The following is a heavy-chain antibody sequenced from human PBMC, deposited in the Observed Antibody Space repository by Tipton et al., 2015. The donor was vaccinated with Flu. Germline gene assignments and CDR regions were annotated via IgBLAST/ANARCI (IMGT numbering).Heavy chain of an antibody. CDR2: IYWDDDK. CDR3: AHRLYDWELPTLFFDH. Sequence: LVKPTQTLTLTCTFSGFSLSTSGVGVGWIRQPPGKALEWLALIYWDDDKRYSPSLKSRLTITKGTSKNQVVLTLTNMDPVDTATYYCAHRLYDWELPTLFFDHWGQGTLVPVSS. J-gene: IGHJ4*02. D-gene: IGHD1-26*01. V-gene: IGHV2-5*02. CDR1: GFSLSTSGVG.